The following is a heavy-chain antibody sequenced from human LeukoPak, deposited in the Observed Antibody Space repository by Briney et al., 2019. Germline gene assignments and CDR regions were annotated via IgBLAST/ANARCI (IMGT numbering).Heavy chain of an antibody. V-gene: IGHV3-7*01. CDR3: ARGGGNFDY. CDR2: IKQDGSGK. D-gene: IGHD3-16*01. Sequence: PRGSLRLSCAASGFTFTTYWMSWVRQAPGKGLEWVANIKQDGSGKYYVDSVKGRFIISRDNAISSLYLQLNSLRAEDTAVYYCARGGGNFDYWGQGTLVTVSS. J-gene: IGHJ4*02. CDR1: GFTFTTYW.